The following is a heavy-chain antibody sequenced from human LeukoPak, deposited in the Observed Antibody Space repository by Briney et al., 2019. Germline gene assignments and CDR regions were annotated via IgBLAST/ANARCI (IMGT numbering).Heavy chain of an antibody. CDR1: GGSISSYY. J-gene: IGHJ6*02. Sequence: SSETLSLTCTVSGGSISSYYRSWIRQPPGKGLEWIGYIYYSGSTNYNPSLKSRVTISVDTSKNQFSLKLSSLTAADTAVYYCARSKQHRDGYLRVFQPYYYYGMDVWGQGTTVTVSS. D-gene: IGHD5-24*01. CDR3: ARSKQHRDGYLRVFQPYYYYGMDV. V-gene: IGHV4-59*01. CDR2: IYYSGST.